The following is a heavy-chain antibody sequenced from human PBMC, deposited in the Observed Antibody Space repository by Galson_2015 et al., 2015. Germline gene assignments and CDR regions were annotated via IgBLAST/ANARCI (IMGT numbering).Heavy chain of an antibody. CDR3: ARGPRDGYNFWFDP. CDR1: GYTFTSYD. CDR2: MNPNSGNT. V-gene: IGHV1-8*01. Sequence: SVKVSCKASGYTFTSYDINWVRQATGQGLEWMGWMNPNSGNTGYAQKFQGRVTMTRNTSISTAYMELSSLRSEDTAVYYCARGPRDGYNFWFDPWGQGTLVTVSS. J-gene: IGHJ5*02. D-gene: IGHD5-24*01.